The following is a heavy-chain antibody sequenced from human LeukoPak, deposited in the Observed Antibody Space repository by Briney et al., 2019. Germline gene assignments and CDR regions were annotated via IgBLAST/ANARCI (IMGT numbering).Heavy chain of an antibody. CDR2: ISSSSSTI. CDR1: GFTFSSYG. CDR3: ARDFV. J-gene: IGHJ6*04. V-gene: IGHV3-48*01. Sequence: GGSLRLSCAASGFTFSSYGMTWVRQAPGKGLEWVSYISSSSSTIYYADSVKGRFTISRDNAKNSLYLQLNSLRAEDTAVYYCARDFVWGKGTTVTVSS.